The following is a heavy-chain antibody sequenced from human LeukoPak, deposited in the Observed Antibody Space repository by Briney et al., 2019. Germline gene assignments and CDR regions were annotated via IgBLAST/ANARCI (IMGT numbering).Heavy chain of an antibody. CDR3: ARERLLWFGSFDY. CDR1: GFTFSSYW. J-gene: IGHJ4*02. CDR2: INSDGSST. Sequence: GGSLRLSRAASGFTFSSYWMHWVRQAPGKGLVWVSRINSDGSSTSYADSVKGRFTISRDNAKNTLYLQMKSLRPEDTAVYYCARERLLWFGSFDYWGQGTLVTVSS. D-gene: IGHD3-10*01. V-gene: IGHV3-74*01.